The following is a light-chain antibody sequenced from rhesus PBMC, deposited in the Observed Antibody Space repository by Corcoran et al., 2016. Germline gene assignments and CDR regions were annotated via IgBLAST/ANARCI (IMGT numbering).Light chain of an antibody. CDR2: AAS. CDR3: KQHKSHPYS. Sequence: DIQMTQSPSSLSASVGDRVTITCLASQTISNFLAWYQQRPGKVPKLLIYAASTLESGVPSRFSGSGSGTEFTLTISSLRPENVATYYCKQHKSHPYSFGQGTKVEIK. V-gene: IGKV1-44*02. J-gene: IGKJ2*01. CDR1: QTISNF.